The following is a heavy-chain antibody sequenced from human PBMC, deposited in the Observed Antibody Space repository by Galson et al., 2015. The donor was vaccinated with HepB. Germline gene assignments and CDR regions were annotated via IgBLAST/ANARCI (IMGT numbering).Heavy chain of an antibody. J-gene: IGHJ4*02. D-gene: IGHD6-19*01. Sequence: SLRLSCAASGFTFSSYAMHWVRQAPGKGLEWVAVISYDGSNKYYADSVKGRFTISRDNSKNTLYLQMNSLRAEDTAVYYCARRAGHFDYWGQGTLVTVSS. CDR3: ARRAGHFDY. V-gene: IGHV3-30*04. CDR2: ISYDGSNK. CDR1: GFTFSSYA.